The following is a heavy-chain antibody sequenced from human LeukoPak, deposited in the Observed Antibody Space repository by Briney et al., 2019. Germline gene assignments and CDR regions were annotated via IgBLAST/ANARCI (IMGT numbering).Heavy chain of an antibody. D-gene: IGHD6-13*01. CDR2: ISAYNGNT. V-gene: IGHV1-18*01. Sequence: ASVKVSCKASGYTFTSYGISWVRQAPGQGLEWMGWISAYNGNTNYAQKLQGRVTMTTDTSTSTAYMELRSLRSDDTAVYYCARDWEGYSSSPRYFDYWGQGTLVTVSS. CDR1: GYTFTSYG. CDR3: ARDWEGYSSSPRYFDY. J-gene: IGHJ4*02.